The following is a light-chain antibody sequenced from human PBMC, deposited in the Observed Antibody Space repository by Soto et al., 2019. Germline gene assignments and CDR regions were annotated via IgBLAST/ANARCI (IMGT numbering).Light chain of an antibody. CDR3: CSYADSNTWV. J-gene: IGLJ3*02. Sequence: QSALTQPDSVSGSPGQSITISCTGTSSDVGTYNLVSWYQHHPGKAPKLMIYEGSKRPSGVSNRFSASKSGNTASLTISGLEAEDDADYYCCSYADSNTWVFGGGTKVTVL. CDR2: EGS. CDR1: SSDVGTYNL. V-gene: IGLV2-23*01.